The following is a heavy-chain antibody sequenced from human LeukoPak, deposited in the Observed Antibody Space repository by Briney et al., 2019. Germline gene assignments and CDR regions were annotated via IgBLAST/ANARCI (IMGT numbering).Heavy chain of an antibody. J-gene: IGHJ4*02. CDR2: INHSGST. CDR3: ARGTTVTTSDY. V-gene: IGHV4-34*01. Sequence: SETLSLTCAIYGGSFSGYYWSWIRQPPGKGLEWIGEINHSGSTNYNPSLKSRVTISVDTSKNQFSLKLSSVTAADTAVYYCARGTTVTTSDYWGQGTLVTVSS. CDR1: GGSFSGYY. D-gene: IGHD4-17*01.